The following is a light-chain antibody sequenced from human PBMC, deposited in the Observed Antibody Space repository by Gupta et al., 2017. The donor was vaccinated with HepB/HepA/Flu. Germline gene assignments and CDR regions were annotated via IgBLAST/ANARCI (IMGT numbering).Light chain of an antibody. J-gene: IGLJ3*02. CDR3: CAYAGSFTLRV. CDR2: DAF. Sequence: SALTQPRSVSGSPGQSVTISCTGTSNDVGGYDYVSWYKQHPGKAPKLMIYDAFKRPSGVPDRFSGSKSGNAASLTISGLQAEDEADYYCCAYAGSFTLRVFGGGTKLTVL. V-gene: IGLV2-11*01. CDR1: SNDVGGYDY.